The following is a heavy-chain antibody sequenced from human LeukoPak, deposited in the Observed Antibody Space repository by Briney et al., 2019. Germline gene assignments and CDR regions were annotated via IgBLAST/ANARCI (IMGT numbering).Heavy chain of an antibody. Sequence: GGSLRLSCAASGFTFSSYGMHWVRQAPGKGLEWVAVIWYDGSNKYYADSVKGQFTISRDNSKNTLYLQMNSLRAEDTAVYYCAKDYCSGGSCYLFDYWGQGTLVTVSS. J-gene: IGHJ4*02. CDR3: AKDYCSGGSCYLFDY. CDR1: GFTFSSYG. V-gene: IGHV3-33*06. CDR2: IWYDGSNK. D-gene: IGHD2-15*01.